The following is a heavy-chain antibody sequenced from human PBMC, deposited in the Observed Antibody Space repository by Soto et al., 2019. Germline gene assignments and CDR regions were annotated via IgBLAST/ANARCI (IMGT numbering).Heavy chain of an antibody. CDR2: VYYSGRT. CDR3: ARDRANSPDYFDY. Sequence: PSETLSLTCTVSGGSFRSDAYYWSWIRQPPGKGLEWIGCVYYSGRTYYNPSLESRITISMDTFKDRFSLKLSSVNAADTAVYYCARDRANSPDYFDYWGQGALVTVSS. CDR1: GGSFRSDAYY. D-gene: IGHD1-1*01. J-gene: IGHJ4*02. V-gene: IGHV4-30-4*01.